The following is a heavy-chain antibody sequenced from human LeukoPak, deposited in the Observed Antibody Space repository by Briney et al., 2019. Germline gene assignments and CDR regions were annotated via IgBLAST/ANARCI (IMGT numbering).Heavy chain of an antibody. CDR3: AKGKTGRFLEWLLFDH. D-gene: IGHD3-3*01. CDR1: GFTFNSYA. Sequence: GGSLRLSCVASGFTFNSYAMSWVRQAPGKGLEWVSTISGSGGNTYFADSVKGRFTISIDNSKNTLYLQMDSLRADDTAVYYCAKGKTGRFLEWLLFDHWGQGTLVTVSS. V-gene: IGHV3-23*01. J-gene: IGHJ4*02. CDR2: ISGSGGNT.